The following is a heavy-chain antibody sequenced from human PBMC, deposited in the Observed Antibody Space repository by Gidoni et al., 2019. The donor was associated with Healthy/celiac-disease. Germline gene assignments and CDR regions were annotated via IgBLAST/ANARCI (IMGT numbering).Heavy chain of an antibody. D-gene: IGHD4-17*01. J-gene: IGHJ6*02. CDR1: GCTFSSYA. Sequence: QVQLVQSGAEVKKPASSVKVSCKASGCTFSSYAISWVRQAPGQGLEWMGGITPIFGTANYAQKFQGRVTITADESTSTAYMELSSLRSEDTAVYYCASQTLVTTLYYYGMDVWGQGTTVTVSS. CDR3: ASQTLVTTLYYYGMDV. CDR2: ITPIFGTA. V-gene: IGHV1-69*01.